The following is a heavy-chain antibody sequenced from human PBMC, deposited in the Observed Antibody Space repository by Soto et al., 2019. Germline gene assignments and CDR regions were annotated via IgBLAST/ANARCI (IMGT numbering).Heavy chain of an antibody. CDR3: AGAPLVLRYFDWSYDPFDI. CDR1: GDTFTNYY. J-gene: IGHJ3*02. Sequence: RASVKVSCKASGDTFTNYYMHWVRQAPGQGLEWMGMINPSGDSTTYAEKFQGRVTVTRDTSTSTVYMELSSLRSEDTAVYYCAGAPLVLRYFDWSYDPFDIWGQGTMVTV. V-gene: IGHV1-46*01. D-gene: IGHD3-9*01. CDR2: INPSGDST.